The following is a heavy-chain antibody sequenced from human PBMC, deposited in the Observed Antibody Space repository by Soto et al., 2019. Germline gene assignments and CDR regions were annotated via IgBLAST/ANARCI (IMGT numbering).Heavy chain of an antibody. J-gene: IGHJ6*02. V-gene: IGHV2-26*01. CDR2: FFSDAER. CDR1: GFSLTNGRMG. Sequence: FGPTLVNPTETLTLTCSVSGFSLTNGRMGVSWIRQPPGKALEWLAHFFSDAERSYSTSMQSRLNMYKDSSGSQVVLTMTNMAPADTATYFCARMDGDYNYYGLDVWGHGIAVTVSS. D-gene: IGHD4-17*01. CDR3: ARMDGDYNYYGLDV.